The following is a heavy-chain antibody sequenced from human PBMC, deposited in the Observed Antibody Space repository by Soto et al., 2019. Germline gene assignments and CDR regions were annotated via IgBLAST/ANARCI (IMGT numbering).Heavy chain of an antibody. D-gene: IGHD2-2*01. CDR1: GFTFTSSA. CDR3: ARERYQVISDGMDV. J-gene: IGHJ6*02. Sequence: SRKVSCKASGFTFTSSAVQWVRQARGQRLEWIGWIVVGSGNTNYAQKFQERVTITRDMSTSTAYLELSRLRFDDAAVYFCARERYQVISDGMDVWGQGTTVTVSS. V-gene: IGHV1-58*01. CDR2: IVVGSGNT.